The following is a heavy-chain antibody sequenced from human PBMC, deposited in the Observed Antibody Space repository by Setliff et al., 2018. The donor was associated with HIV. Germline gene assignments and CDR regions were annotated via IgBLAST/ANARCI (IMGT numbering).Heavy chain of an antibody. Sequence: PSETLSLTCTVSRDSINGHWWSWIRQPAGKGLEWIGRLHLSGDTNYNPSLKSRVTMSIDTSKNQFSLKLSSVTAADTAVYYCARDNSYYYGSGSHYWYGMDVWGQGTTVTVS. CDR2: LHLSGDT. V-gene: IGHV4-4*07. D-gene: IGHD3-10*01. CDR3: ARDNSYYYGSGSHYWYGMDV. CDR1: RDSINGHW. J-gene: IGHJ6*01.